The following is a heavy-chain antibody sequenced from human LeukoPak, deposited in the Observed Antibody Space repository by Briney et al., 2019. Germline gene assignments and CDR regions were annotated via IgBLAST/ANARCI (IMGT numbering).Heavy chain of an antibody. Sequence: GGSLRLSCATFGFTFSSYGMTWVRQAPGKGLEWVSTISISGGTTYYADSVKGRSSISRDNSKSTVYLQLNSLRAEDTAVYYCALDTNGDGFNFWGQGTLVTVSS. CDR1: GFTFSSYG. J-gene: IGHJ4*02. CDR3: ALDTNGDGFNF. CDR2: ISISGGTT. D-gene: IGHD5-24*01. V-gene: IGHV3-23*01.